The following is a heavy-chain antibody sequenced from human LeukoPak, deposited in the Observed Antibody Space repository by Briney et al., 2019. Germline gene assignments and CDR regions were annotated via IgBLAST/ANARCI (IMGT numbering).Heavy chain of an antibody. CDR1: GFTFDDYA. J-gene: IGHJ4*02. V-gene: IGHV3-9*03. D-gene: IGHD3-22*01. CDR2: ISWNSGSI. CDR3: AKDSKGYYDSSGYYDY. Sequence: PGRSLRLSCAASGFTFDDYAMHWVRQAPGKGLEWVSGISWNSGSIGYADSVKGRFTISRDNAKNSLYLQMNSLRAEDMALYYCAKDSKGYYDSSGYYDYWGQGTLVTVSS.